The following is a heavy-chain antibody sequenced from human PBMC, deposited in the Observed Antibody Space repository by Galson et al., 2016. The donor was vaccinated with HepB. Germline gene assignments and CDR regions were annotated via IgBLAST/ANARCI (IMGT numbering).Heavy chain of an antibody. Sequence: SLRLSCAASGFTFRIYHMTWVRQVPGKGLEWVSAISSGGSTYYADSVKGRFSISRDNSKNILYLQMNSLRVEDTAVYYCARGEGGIQPSDYWGQGTLVTVSS. CDR1: GFTFRIYH. CDR2: ISSGGST. J-gene: IGHJ4*02. V-gene: IGHV3-23*01. CDR3: ARGEGGIQPSDY. D-gene: IGHD3-10*01.